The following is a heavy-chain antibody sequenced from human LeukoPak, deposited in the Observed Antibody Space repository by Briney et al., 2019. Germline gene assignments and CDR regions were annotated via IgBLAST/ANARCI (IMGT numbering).Heavy chain of an antibody. Sequence: PSETLSLTCTVSGGSISSSSYYWGWIRQPPGKGLEWIGSIYYSGSTYYNPSLKSRVTISVDTSKNQFSLKLSSVTAADTAVYYCATYSYGHDHWGQGTLVTVSS. D-gene: IGHD5-18*01. CDR3: ATYSYGHDH. V-gene: IGHV4-39*07. CDR2: IYYSGST. J-gene: IGHJ4*02. CDR1: GGSISSSSYY.